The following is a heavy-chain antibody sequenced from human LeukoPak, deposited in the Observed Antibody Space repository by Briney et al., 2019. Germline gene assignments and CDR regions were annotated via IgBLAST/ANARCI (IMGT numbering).Heavy chain of an antibody. CDR3: ARVSGDYVWGSYRGFDY. V-gene: IGHV1-18*01. J-gene: IGHJ4*02. CDR1: GYTFTSYG. Sequence: ASVKVSCKASGYTFTSYGINWVRQAPGQGLEWMGWISAYNGNTNYAQKLQGRVTMTTDTSTSTAYMELRSLRSDDTAVYYCARVSGDYVWGSYRGFDYWGQGTLVTVSS. CDR2: ISAYNGNT. D-gene: IGHD3-16*02.